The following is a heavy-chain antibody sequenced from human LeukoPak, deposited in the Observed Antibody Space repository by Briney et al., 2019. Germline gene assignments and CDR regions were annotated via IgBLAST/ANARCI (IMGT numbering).Heavy chain of an antibody. D-gene: IGHD1-26*01. CDR1: GGSISSSHW. V-gene: IGHV4-4*02. CDR2: IHHSGST. J-gene: IGHJ4*02. Sequence: PSETLSLTCTVSGGSISSSHWWGWVRQPPGKGLEWVGEIHHSGSTNSNPSLKSRVTISVDKSKSQFSLRLNSVTAADTAVYYCAREFVQGSSLPYFDSWGQGTLVTVSS. CDR3: AREFVQGSSLPYFDS.